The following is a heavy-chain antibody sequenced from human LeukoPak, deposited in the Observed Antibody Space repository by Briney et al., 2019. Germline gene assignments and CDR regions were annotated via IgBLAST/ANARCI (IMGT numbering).Heavy chain of an antibody. V-gene: IGHV4-39*07. CDR2: IYYSGST. Sequence: SETLSLTCTVSGGSISSSSYYWGWIRQPPGKGLEWIGSIYYSGSTYYNPSLKSRVTISVDTSKNQFSLKLSSVTAADTAVYYCASRRSIAARKASGGEFDYRGQGTLVTVSS. CDR1: GGSISSSSYY. D-gene: IGHD6-6*01. J-gene: IGHJ4*02. CDR3: ASRRSIAARKASGGEFDY.